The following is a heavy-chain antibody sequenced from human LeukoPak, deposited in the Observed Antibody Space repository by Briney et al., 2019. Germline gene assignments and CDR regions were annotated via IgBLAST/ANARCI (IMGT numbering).Heavy chain of an antibody. CDR2: ISGGTT. CDR3: SRGSGWLSVY. D-gene: IGHD6-19*01. CDR1: GFTFGDYL. Sequence: QPGRSLRLSCTASGFTFGDYLMSRFRQAPGKGLEWIGFISGGTTEYAASVKGRFTISRDDSTSIAYLQMNSLTTEDTAVYYCSRGSGWLSVYWGQGTLVTVSS. V-gene: IGHV3-49*03. J-gene: IGHJ4*02.